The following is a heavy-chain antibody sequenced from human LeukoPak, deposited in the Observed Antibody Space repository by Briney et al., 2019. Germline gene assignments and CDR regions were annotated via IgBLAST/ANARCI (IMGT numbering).Heavy chain of an antibody. V-gene: IGHV3-23*01. Sequence: GGSLRLSCAASGFIFRNFGMSWIRQAPEKGLEWVSHISDVVAHTWYADSVKGRFIISRDNSNNRVFLQMNSLRPEDTALYYCAKDNYGGVYASWGQGTLVTVSS. J-gene: IGHJ5*02. CDR3: AKDNYGGVYAS. CDR2: ISDVVAHT. CDR1: GFIFRNFG. D-gene: IGHD3-16*01.